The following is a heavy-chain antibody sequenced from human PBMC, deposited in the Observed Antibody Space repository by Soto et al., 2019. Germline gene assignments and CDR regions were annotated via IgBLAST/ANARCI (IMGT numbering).Heavy chain of an antibody. Sequence: ASVKVSFKASGYTFTSYYMHWVRQAPGQGLEWMGIINPSGGSTSYAQKFQGRVTMTRDTSTSTVYMELSSLRSEDTAVYYCARAPTTVVPFDYWGQGTLVTVSS. V-gene: IGHV1-46*03. CDR1: GYTFTSYY. CDR3: ARAPTTVVPFDY. D-gene: IGHD4-17*01. J-gene: IGHJ4*02. CDR2: INPSGGST.